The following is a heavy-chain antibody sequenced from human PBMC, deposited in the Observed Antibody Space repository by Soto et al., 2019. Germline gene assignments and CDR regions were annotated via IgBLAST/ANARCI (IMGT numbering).Heavy chain of an antibody. CDR3: AKGLYYYDSSGYRLFDY. J-gene: IGHJ4*02. Sequence: PGGSLRLSCAASGFMFNNYAMSWVRRAPGKGLEWVSTVSVSGGTTYYADSLKGRFTISRDNSKKTVYLQMNRLRADDTAIYYCAKGLYYYDSSGYRLFDYWGQGTLVTVSS. D-gene: IGHD3-22*01. CDR2: VSVSGGTT. V-gene: IGHV3-23*01. CDR1: GFMFNNYA.